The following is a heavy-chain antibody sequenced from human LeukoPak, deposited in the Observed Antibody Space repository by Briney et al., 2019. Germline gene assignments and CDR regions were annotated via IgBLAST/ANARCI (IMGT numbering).Heavy chain of an antibody. CDR3: ARGMVEYQLLLGYWFDP. Sequence: ASVKVSCKASGYTFTGYYMHWVRQAPGQGLEWMGWINPNSGGTNYAQKFQGRVTMTRDTSISTAYMELSRLRSDDTAVYYCARGMVEYQLLLGYWFDPWGQGTLVTVSS. CDR1: GYTFTGYY. V-gene: IGHV1-2*02. CDR2: INPNSGGT. D-gene: IGHD2-2*01. J-gene: IGHJ5*02.